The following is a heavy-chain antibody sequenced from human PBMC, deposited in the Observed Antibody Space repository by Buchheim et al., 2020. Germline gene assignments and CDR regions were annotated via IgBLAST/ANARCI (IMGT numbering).Heavy chain of an antibody. J-gene: IGHJ4*02. CDR3: ARPGEDYVSPDDY. D-gene: IGHD3-16*01. CDR2: ISYDGSNK. V-gene: IGHV3-30*03. Sequence: QVQLVESGGGVVQPGRSLRLSCAASGFTFSSYGMHWVRQAPGKGLEWVAVISYDGSNKYYADSVKGRFTISRDNSKNTLYLQMNSLRAGDTAVYYCARPGEDYVSPDDYWGQGTL. CDR1: GFTFSSYG.